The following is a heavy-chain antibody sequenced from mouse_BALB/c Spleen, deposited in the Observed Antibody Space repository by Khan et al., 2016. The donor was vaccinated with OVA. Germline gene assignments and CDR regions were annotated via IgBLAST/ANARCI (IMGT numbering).Heavy chain of an antibody. CDR2: IYPGSGNT. Sequence: QSGAELVRPGTSVNISCKASGDAFTNYWLGWVKQRPGHGLEWIGDIYPGSGNTYYNEKLKGKVTLTADKSSSTAYLQLINLTSEGSAVYFCARWGMDSWGQGTSVTVSS. J-gene: IGHJ4*01. V-gene: IGHV1-63*01. CDR3: ARWGMDS. CDR1: GDAFTNYW.